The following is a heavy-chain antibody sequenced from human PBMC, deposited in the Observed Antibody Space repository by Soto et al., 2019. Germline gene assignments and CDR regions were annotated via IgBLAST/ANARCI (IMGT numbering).Heavy chain of an antibody. CDR3: ARTRYSSGWYKYYFDY. Sequence: QVQLQESGPGLVKPSETLSRTCTVSGGSVSSGSYYWSWIRQAPGKGLEWIGYIYYSGSTNYNPSLKSRVTISVDTSKNQFSLKLSSLTAADTAVYYCARTRYSSGWYKYYFDYWGQGTLVTVSS. CDR2: IYYSGST. CDR1: GGSVSSGSYY. D-gene: IGHD6-19*01. J-gene: IGHJ4*02. V-gene: IGHV4-61*01.